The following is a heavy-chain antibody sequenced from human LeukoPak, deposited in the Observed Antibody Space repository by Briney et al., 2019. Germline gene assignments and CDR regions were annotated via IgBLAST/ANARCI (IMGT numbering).Heavy chain of an antibody. CDR1: GFTFSNYG. D-gene: IGHD1-26*01. CDR3: AKGGSYYQTNSFDY. CDR2: SNNGGVNT. Sequence: PGGSLRLSCAASGFTFSNYGMSWVRQALGKGLEWVSTSNNGGVNTYYADSVKGRFTISRDNSKNTLYLQMNSLRTEDTALYYCAKGGSYYQTNSFDYWGQGALVTVSS. J-gene: IGHJ4*02. V-gene: IGHV3-23*01.